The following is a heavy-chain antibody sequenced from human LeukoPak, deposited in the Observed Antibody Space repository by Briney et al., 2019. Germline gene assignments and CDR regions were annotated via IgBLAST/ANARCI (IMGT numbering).Heavy chain of an antibody. CDR2: INSSGGTT. Sequence: GASVKVSCKASGYTFTGYFLHWVRQAPGQGLEWMGIINSSGGTTSYAQKFQGRVTMTRDTSTSTVYMELSSLRSEDTAVYYCARDPTGYLRPFDYWGQGTLVTVSS. CDR3: ARDPTGYLRPFDY. V-gene: IGHV1-46*01. CDR1: GYTFTGYF. J-gene: IGHJ4*02. D-gene: IGHD5-12*01.